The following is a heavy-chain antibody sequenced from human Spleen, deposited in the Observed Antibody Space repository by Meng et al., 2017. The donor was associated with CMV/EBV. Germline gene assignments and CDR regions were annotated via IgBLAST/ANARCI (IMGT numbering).Heavy chain of an antibody. V-gene: IGHV7-4-1*02. CDR3: AKSDQYYYDSSGYYFRLWY. CDR2: VNTNTGDP. Sequence: FTRYTINWVRQAPGQGLEWMGWVNTNTGDPTYAQGVTGRFVFSLDMSVGTAYLEISSLKAEDTAVYYCAKSDQYYYDSSGYYFRLWYWGQGTLVTVSS. CDR1: FTRYT. D-gene: IGHD3-22*01. J-gene: IGHJ4*02.